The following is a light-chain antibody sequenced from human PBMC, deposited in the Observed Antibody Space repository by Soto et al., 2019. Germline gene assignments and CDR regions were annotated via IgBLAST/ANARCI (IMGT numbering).Light chain of an antibody. CDR2: DVS. CDR3: CSYTGTYTAYV. CDR1: SSDFGAYNY. V-gene: IGLV2-11*01. J-gene: IGLJ1*01. Sequence: QSVLTQPRSVSGSPGQSVTISCTGTSSDFGAYNYVSWYQQHPGKVPKLMIYDVSKRPSGVPDRFSGSKSGNTASLSISGLQAEDEADYYCCSYTGTYTAYVFGIGTKVTVL.